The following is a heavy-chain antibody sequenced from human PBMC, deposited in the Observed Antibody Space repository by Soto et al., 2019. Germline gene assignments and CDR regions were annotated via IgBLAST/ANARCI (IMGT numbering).Heavy chain of an antibody. Sequence: PSETLSLTCTVSGGSISSGDYYWSWIRQPPGKGLERIGYIYYSGGTYYNPSLKSRVTISVDTSKNQFSLKLRSVTAAHTAVHNCAIGIIIVRGVIIKYFQHWGQGTLVTVSS. J-gene: IGHJ1*01. CDR3: AIGIIIVRGVIIKYFQH. V-gene: IGHV4-30-4*01. CDR2: IYYSGGT. CDR1: GGSISSGDYY. D-gene: IGHD3-10*01.